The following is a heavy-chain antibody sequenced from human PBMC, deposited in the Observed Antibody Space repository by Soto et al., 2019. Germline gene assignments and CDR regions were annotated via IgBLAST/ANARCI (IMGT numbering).Heavy chain of an antibody. Sequence: EVQLLESGGGLVQPGGSLRLSCAASGFSFSSYAMSWVRQAPGKGLEWVSAISGSGGSTYYADSGKGRFTISRDYSXTXXYLQMNSLRAEDTAVYYCAKYSGSSYGPETYYFDNWGKGTLVTVSS. J-gene: IGHJ4*02. V-gene: IGHV3-23*01. D-gene: IGHD5-18*01. CDR1: GFSFSSYA. CDR3: AKYSGSSYGPETYYFDN. CDR2: ISGSGGST.